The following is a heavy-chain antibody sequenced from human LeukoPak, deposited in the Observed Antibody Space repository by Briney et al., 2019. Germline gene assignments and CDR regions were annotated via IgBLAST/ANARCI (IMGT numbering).Heavy chain of an antibody. J-gene: IGHJ4*02. D-gene: IGHD3-16*02. CDR2: IYYTGST. CDR1: GGSMSSYY. Sequence: SETLSLTCTVSGGSMSSYYWSWVRQTPGKGLEWVGHIYYTGSTNYNPSLKSRTTISVDTSKNQFSLKLSSVTAADTAVYYCARVNVWGSYRSAFDYWGQGTLVTVSS. CDR3: ARVNVWGSYRSAFDY. V-gene: IGHV4-59*12.